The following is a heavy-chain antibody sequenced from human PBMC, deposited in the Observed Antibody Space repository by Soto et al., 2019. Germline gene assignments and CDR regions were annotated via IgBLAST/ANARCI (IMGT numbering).Heavy chain of an antibody. CDR1: GGSISNYY. CDR3: ARHYYPNPKLKYYFFYGLDI. Sequence: SETLSLTCTVSGGSISNYYWTWIRQPPGKGLQWIGYIYYSGTTNYNPSLKSRVTISVDTSKNQFSLKLSSVTAADTAVYYCARHYYPNPKLKYYFFYGLDIWGPGTTVTVSS. J-gene: IGHJ6*02. D-gene: IGHD3-22*01. V-gene: IGHV4-59*01. CDR2: IYYSGTT.